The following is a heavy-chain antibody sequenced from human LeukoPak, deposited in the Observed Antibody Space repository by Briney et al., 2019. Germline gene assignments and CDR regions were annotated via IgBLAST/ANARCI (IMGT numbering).Heavy chain of an antibody. Sequence: GGSLTLSCATSGFSFSSYAMSWVRQAPGKGLGWVSAMSSRDDGRYYAASVRGRFTISRDTSRSTLYLQMNSLRAEDAAVYYCAKAPVTSCRGAFCYPFDYWGQGTLVTVSS. J-gene: IGHJ4*02. CDR3: AKAPVTSCRGAFCYPFDY. D-gene: IGHD2-15*01. CDR2: MSSRDDGR. V-gene: IGHV3-23*01. CDR1: GFSFSSYA.